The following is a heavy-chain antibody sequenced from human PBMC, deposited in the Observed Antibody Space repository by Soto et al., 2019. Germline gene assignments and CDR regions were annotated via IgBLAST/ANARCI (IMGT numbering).Heavy chain of an antibody. D-gene: IGHD3-3*01. CDR1: GFYFGGHY. CDR3: VRDVSWSFDY. V-gene: IGHV3-7*01. Sequence: EVQLVESGGGLVQPRGSLRLSCAASGFYFGGHYMCWVRQAPGKGLEWVAKIKPDGSEGYYVDSVRGRFTISRDNAGNSLYLQMNSLTAEDTAVYYCVRDVSWSFDYWGQGTVVSVSS. CDR2: IKPDGSEG. J-gene: IGHJ4*02.